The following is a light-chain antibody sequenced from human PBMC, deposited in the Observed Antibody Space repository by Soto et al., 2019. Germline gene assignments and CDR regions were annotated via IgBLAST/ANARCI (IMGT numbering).Light chain of an antibody. CDR1: QGISSY. CDR2: GAS. V-gene: IGKV1-9*01. J-gene: IGKJ1*01. CDR3: QHYNSYSEA. Sequence: IQLTQSPSSLSASVGDRVTITCRASQGISSYLAWYQQKSGKAPKLLIYGASTLESGVPSRFSGSGSGTEFTLTISSLQPDDFATYYCQHYNSYSEAFGQGTKVDIK.